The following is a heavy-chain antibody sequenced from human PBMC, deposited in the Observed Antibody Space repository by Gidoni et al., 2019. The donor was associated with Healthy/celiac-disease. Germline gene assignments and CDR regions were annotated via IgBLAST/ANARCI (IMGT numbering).Heavy chain of an antibody. CDR2: ISGGGGSK. CDR3: AKGGGLGYDSSGYDLYYFDY. V-gene: IGHV3-23*04. Sequence: EVQLVESGGGLVQPGGSLRLSCAASGFTFSSYAMSWVRQAPGKGLEWVSAISGGGGSKYYADPGKGRFTISRDNSKNTLYLKMNSRRAEDTAVYYCAKGGGLGYDSSGYDLYYFDYWGQGTLVTVSS. D-gene: IGHD3-22*01. J-gene: IGHJ4*02. CDR1: GFTFSSYA.